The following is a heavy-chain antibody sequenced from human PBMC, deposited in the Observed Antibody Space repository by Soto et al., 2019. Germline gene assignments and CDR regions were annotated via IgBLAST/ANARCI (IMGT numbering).Heavy chain of an antibody. CDR2: ISSSSSTI. Sequence: GGSLRLSCAASGFTFSSYSMNWVRQAPGKGLEWVSYISSSSSTIYYADSVKGRFTISRDNAKNSLYLQMNSLRAEDTAVYYCARRGGSGWFYGMDVWGQGTTVTVSS. V-gene: IGHV3-48*04. CDR3: ARRGGSGWFYGMDV. D-gene: IGHD6-19*01. CDR1: GFTFSSYS. J-gene: IGHJ6*02.